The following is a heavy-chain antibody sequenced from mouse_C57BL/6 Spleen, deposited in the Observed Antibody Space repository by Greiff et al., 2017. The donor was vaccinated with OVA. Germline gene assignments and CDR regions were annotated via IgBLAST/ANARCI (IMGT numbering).Heavy chain of an antibody. CDR1: GFSLTSYG. CDR2: IWSGGST. J-gene: IGHJ4*01. V-gene: IGHV2-2*01. Sequence: QVQLKESGPGLVQPSQSLSITCTVSGFSLTSYGVHWVRQSPGKGLEWLGVIWSGGSTDYNAAFISRLSFSKDNSKSQVFFKMNSLQADDTAIYYCARNQVYYGNYGAMDYWGQGTSVTVSS. CDR3: ARNQVYYGNYGAMDY. D-gene: IGHD2-1*01.